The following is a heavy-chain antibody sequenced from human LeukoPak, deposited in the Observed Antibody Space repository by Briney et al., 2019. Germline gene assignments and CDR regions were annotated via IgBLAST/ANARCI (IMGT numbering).Heavy chain of an antibody. D-gene: IGHD6-19*01. CDR2: ISYDGSNK. V-gene: IGHV3-30*18. J-gene: IGHJ4*02. CDR1: GFTFSSYG. CDR3: AKDPRGGQWLEGLDY. Sequence: GRSLRLSCAASGFTFSSYGMHWVRQAPGKGLEWVAVISYDGSNKYYADSVKGRFTISRDNPKNTLYLQMNSLRAEDTAVYYCAKDPRGGQWLEGLDYWGQGTLVTVSS.